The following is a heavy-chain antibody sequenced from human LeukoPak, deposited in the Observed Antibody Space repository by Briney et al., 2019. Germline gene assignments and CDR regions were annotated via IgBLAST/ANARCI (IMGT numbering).Heavy chain of an antibody. V-gene: IGHV4-38-2*01. CDR2: IYHSGST. Sequence: SENLSLTCAVSGYSISSGYYWGWIRQPPVKGLEWIGSIYHSGSTYYNPSLKSRVTISVDTSKNQFSLMLTSQSAADTAVYYCARRRYGGNYYWGQGTLVTVSS. CDR3: ARRRYGGNYY. J-gene: IGHJ4*02. CDR1: GYSISSGYY. D-gene: IGHD4-23*01.